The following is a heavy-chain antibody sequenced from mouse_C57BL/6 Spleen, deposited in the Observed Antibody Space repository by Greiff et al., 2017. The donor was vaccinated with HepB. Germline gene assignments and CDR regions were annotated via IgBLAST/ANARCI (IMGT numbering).Heavy chain of an antibody. CDR1: GYSFTGYY. J-gene: IGHJ3*01. V-gene: IGHV1-42*01. D-gene: IGHD2-4*01. CDR3: ARSGIYYDYDGLAY. CDR2: INPSTGGT. Sequence: VQLQQSGPELVKPGASVKISCKASGYSFTGYYMNWVKQSPEKSLEWIGEINPSTGGTTYNQKFKAKATLTVDKSSSTAYMQLKSLTSEDSAVYYCARSGIYYDYDGLAYWGQGTLVTVSA.